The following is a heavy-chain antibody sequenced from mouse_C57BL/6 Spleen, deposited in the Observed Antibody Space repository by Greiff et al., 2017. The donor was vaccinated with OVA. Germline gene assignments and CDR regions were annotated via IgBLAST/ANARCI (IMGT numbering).Heavy chain of an antibody. J-gene: IGHJ2*01. CDR2: IYPGSGSN. CDR1: GYTFTSYW. D-gene: IGHD2-4*01. CDR3: ARDDYDRGYFDY. Sequence: QVQLQQPGAELVKPGASVKMSCKASGYTFTSYWITWVKQRPGQGLEWIGDIYPGSGSNNYNEKFKSKATLTVDTSSSTAYMQLSSLTSEDSAVYYCARDDYDRGYFDYWGQGTTLTVSS. V-gene: IGHV1-55*01.